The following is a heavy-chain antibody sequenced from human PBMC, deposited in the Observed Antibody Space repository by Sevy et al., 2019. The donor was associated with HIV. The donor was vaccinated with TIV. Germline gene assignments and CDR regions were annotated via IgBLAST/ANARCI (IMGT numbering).Heavy chain of an antibody. CDR3: AITKDYYDNSGSPFDY. CDR2: FDPEDGET. Sequence: ASVKASCKVSGYTLTKLAMHWVRQAPGKGLEWMGTFDPEDGETIYAQKSQGRVTMTEDTSIDTAYMELSSLRSEDTAVFYCAITKDYYDNSGSPFDYWGQGTLVTVSS. D-gene: IGHD3-22*01. CDR1: GYTLTKLA. J-gene: IGHJ4*02. V-gene: IGHV1-24*01.